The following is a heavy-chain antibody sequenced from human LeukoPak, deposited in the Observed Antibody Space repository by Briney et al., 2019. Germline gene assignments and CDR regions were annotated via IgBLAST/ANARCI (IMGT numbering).Heavy chain of an antibody. CDR1: GGSLKNFA. J-gene: IGHJ3*02. D-gene: IGHD3-3*01. V-gene: IGHV1-69*13. CDR2: FNHIYGTT. CDR3: ARRAEWFSWTRLDAFDI. Sequence: SVKVSCKASGGSLKNFAISWVRQAPGQGPEWMGGFNHIYGTTNYAQKFHDRVTITVDDSTNIAYLDLSSLRSDDTGLYYCARRAEWFSWTRLDAFDIWGQGTMVTVSS.